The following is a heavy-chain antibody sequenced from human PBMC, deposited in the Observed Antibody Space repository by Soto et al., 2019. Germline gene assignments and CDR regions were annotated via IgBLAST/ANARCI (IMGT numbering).Heavy chain of an antibody. CDR1: GGSISSYY. J-gene: IGHJ4*02. D-gene: IGHD2-15*01. CDR2: IYDSGST. CDR3: ASGGRSYCSGGSCYDLFDY. Sequence: QVQLQESGPGLVKPSETLSLTCTVSGGSISSYYWSWIRQPPGKGLEWIGYIYDSGSTNYHPSLISRVAISVDTSNNQFSLKLSSVTAADTAVYYCASGGRSYCSGGSCYDLFDYWGQGTLVTVSS. V-gene: IGHV4-59*01.